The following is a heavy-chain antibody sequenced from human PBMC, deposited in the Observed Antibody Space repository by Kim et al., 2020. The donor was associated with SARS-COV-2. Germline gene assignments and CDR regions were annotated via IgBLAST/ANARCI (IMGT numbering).Heavy chain of an antibody. CDR3: ARPHSSAYAYALDV. V-gene: IGHV3-53*01. J-gene: IGHJ6*02. Sequence: CAASVKGRLTSSRDNTKNTMYLQMHNLRAEDTAVYFCARPHSSAYAYALDVWGQGTTVTVSS. D-gene: IGHD3-16*01.